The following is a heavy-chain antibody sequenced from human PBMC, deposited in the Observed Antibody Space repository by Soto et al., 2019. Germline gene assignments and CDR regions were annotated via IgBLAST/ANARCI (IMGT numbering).Heavy chain of an antibody. Sequence: ASVKVSCKASGGTFSSYAISWVRQAPGQGLEWMGGIIPIFGTANYAQKFQGRVTITADESTSTAYMELSSLRSEDTAAYYCARGPPDCSSTSCYTLGSYYYYGMDVWGQGTTVTVSS. CDR3: ARGPPDCSSTSCYTLGSYYYYGMDV. CDR2: IIPIFGTA. J-gene: IGHJ6*02. D-gene: IGHD2-2*02. V-gene: IGHV1-69*13. CDR1: GGTFSSYA.